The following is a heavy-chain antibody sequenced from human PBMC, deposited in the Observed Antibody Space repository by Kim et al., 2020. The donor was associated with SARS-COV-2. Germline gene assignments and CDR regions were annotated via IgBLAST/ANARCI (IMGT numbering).Heavy chain of an antibody. CDR3: ARARGGAVSLLGY. Sequence: YSQPFPGRVTITRDTFASTAYMELSSLRSEDTAVYYCARARGGAVSLLGYWGQGTLVTVSS. J-gene: IGHJ4*02. D-gene: IGHD3-16*01. V-gene: IGHV1-3*01.